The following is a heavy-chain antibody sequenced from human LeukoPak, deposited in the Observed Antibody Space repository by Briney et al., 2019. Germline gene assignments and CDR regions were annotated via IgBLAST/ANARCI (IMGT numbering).Heavy chain of an antibody. Sequence: SETLSLTCTVSGGSISSSSYYWSWIRQPPGKGLEWIGEINHSGSTNYNPSLKSRVTISVDTSKNQFSLKLSSVTAADTAVYYCARGTTNPLLRYFDWLLRGVYYFDYWGQGTLVTVSS. CDR2: INHSGST. CDR3: ARGTTNPLLRYFDWLLRGVYYFDY. V-gene: IGHV4-39*07. J-gene: IGHJ4*02. CDR1: GGSISSSSYY. D-gene: IGHD3-9*01.